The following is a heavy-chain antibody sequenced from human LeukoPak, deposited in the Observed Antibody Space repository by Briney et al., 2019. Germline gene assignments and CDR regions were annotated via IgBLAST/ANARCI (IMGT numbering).Heavy chain of an antibody. J-gene: IGHJ6*03. CDR2: ISSISSSYI. V-gene: IGHV3-21*01. CDR3: AREHSGYDFPGRDYYYMDV. D-gene: IGHD5-12*01. Sequence: GGSLRLSCTASGFSFSTFGMNWVRQAPGKGLEWVSSISSISSSYIYYADSVKGRFTISRDNARNSLYLQMDSLRAEGTAVYYCAREHSGYDFPGRDYYYMDVWGKGTTVTVSS. CDR1: GFSFSTFG.